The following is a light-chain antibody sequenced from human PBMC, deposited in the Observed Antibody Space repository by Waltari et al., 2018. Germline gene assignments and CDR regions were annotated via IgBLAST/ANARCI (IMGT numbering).Light chain of an antibody. CDR2: GAS. CDR3: QQYGQT. CDR1: QTVSSNF. Sequence: EIVLTQSPGTLSLSPGERATLSCRPSQTVSSNFLAWYQQKRGQAPRLLIYGASNRATGIPDRCSGSGSGTHFTLTISRLEPEDFAVYYCQQYGQTFGQGTKVEIK. V-gene: IGKV3-20*01. J-gene: IGKJ1*01.